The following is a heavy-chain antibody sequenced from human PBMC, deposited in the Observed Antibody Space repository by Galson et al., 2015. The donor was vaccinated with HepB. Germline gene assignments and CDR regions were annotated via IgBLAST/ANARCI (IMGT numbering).Heavy chain of an antibody. Sequence: PALVKPTPTLTLTCTFSGFSLTTRQMRVSWIRQPPGKALEWLARIYWGNDKFYSPSPETRLTISKDTSKNQGGLTMTNMDPVDTATYYCARMGPEVGATYFDYWGQGTLVTVSS. CDR3: ARMGPEVGATYFDY. CDR1: GFSLTTRQMR. V-gene: IGHV2-70*04. J-gene: IGHJ4*02. D-gene: IGHD1-26*01. CDR2: IYWGNDK.